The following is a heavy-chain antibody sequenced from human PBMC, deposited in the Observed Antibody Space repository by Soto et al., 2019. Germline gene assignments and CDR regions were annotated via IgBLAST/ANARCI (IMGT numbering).Heavy chain of an antibody. CDR1: GFTFSSYG. V-gene: IGHV3-33*01. D-gene: IGHD3-22*01. J-gene: IGHJ6*02. CDR3: ARDWNYYDSSGYWIYYYGMDV. Sequence: VGSLRLSCAASGFTFSSYGMHWVRQAPGKGLEWVAVIWYDGSNKYYADSVKGRFTISRDNSKNTLYLQMNSLRAEDTAVYYCARDWNYYDSSGYWIYYYGMDVWGQGTTVTVSS. CDR2: IWYDGSNK.